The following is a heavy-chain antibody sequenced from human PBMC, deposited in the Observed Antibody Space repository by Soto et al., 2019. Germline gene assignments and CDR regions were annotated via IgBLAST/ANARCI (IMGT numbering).Heavy chain of an antibody. CDR2: IIPIFGTA. CDR1: GGTFISYA. V-gene: IGHV1-69*01. Sequence: QVQLVQSGAEVKKPGSSVKVSCKASGGTFISYAISWVRQAPGQGLEWMGGIIPIFGTANYAQKFQVRVTITADESTSTAYMELSSMRSEDTAVYYCARGGLAAAGAFDVGGPGTLVTGSS. D-gene: IGHD6-13*01. J-gene: IGHJ4*02. CDR3: ARGGLAAAGAFDV.